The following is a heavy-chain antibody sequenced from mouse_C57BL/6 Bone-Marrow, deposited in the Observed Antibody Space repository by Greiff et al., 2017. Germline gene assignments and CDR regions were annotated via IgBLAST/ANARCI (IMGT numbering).Heavy chain of an antibody. Sequence: QVQLQQPGAELVMPGASVKLSCKASGYTFTSYWMHWVKQRPGQGLEWIGEIDPSDSYTNYNQKFKGKSTLTVGKSSSTAYMQLSSLTSEVSAVYYCARSGSSGSYYFDYWGKGTTLTVSS. J-gene: IGHJ2*01. CDR1: GYTFTSYW. CDR3: ARSGSSGSYYFDY. D-gene: IGHD3-2*02. V-gene: IGHV1-69*01. CDR2: IDPSDSYT.